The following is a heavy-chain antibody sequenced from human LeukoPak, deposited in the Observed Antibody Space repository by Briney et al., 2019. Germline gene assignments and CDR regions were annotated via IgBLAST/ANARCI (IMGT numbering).Heavy chain of an antibody. CDR3: VRGAYPSP. CDR2: INPSGRST. CDR1: GYTFTSYY. J-gene: IGHJ4*02. Sequence: ASVKVSCKASGYTFTSYYMHWVRQAPGQGLEWMGIINPSGRSTTYAQKFQGRVTMTRDTSTSTAYMELSSLRTDDTAVYYCVRGAYPSPWGQGTLVTVSS. V-gene: IGHV1-46*01.